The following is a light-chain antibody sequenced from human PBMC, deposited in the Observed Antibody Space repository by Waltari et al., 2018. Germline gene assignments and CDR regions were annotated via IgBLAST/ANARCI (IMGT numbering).Light chain of an antibody. J-gene: IGLJ3*02. V-gene: IGLV2-8*01. CDR1: SSDFGGYNY. CDR2: EVN. Sequence: QSALTQPPSASGSPGQSVTISCTGTSSDFGGYNYVSWYQRHPGKAPKLMIYEVNKRPSGVPDRFSGSKSGNTASLTVSGLQAEDEAEYSCSSYAGSNNLVFGGGTKLTVL. CDR3: SSYAGSNNLV.